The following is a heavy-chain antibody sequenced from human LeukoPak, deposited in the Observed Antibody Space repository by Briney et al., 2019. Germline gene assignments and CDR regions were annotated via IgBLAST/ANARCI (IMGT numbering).Heavy chain of an antibody. V-gene: IGHV3-9*01. J-gene: IGHJ4*02. CDR2: ISWNSGSI. CDR3: ARGPSGGNGFSY. CDR1: GFTFDDYA. Sequence: GRSLRLSCAASGFTFDDYAMHWVRQAPGKGLEWVSGISWNSGSIGYADSVKGRFTISRDNAKNYLYLQMNSLRAVDTAVYYCARGPSGGNGFSYWGLGTLVTVSS. D-gene: IGHD2-15*01.